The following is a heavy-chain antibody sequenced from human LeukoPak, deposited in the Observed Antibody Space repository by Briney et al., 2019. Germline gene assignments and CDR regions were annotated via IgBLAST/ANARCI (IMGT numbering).Heavy chain of an antibody. Sequence: PGGPLRLSCAASGFTFSSYAMSWVRQAPGKGLEWVSAISGSGGSTYYADSVKGRFTISRDNSKNTLYLHMNTLRPGDTPVYYCACPGPAFVIWGQGTMVTVSS. CDR1: GFTFSSYA. CDR2: ISGSGGST. V-gene: IGHV3-23*01. J-gene: IGHJ3*02. CDR3: ACPGPAFVI.